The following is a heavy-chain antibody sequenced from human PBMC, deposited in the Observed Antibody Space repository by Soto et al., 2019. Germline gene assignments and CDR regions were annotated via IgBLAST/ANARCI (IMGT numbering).Heavy chain of an antibody. CDR3: ARLQHPYYYDSSGFYFDY. V-gene: IGHV4-39*01. CDR1: GGTISSSGYY. J-gene: IGHJ4*02. CDR2: IYYSGST. D-gene: IGHD3-22*01. Sequence: SETLSLTCTVSGGTISSSGYYWGWIRQPPGKGLEWIGSIYYSGSTYYNPSLKSRVTISVDTSKNQFSLKLSSVTAADTAVYYCARLQHPYYYDSSGFYFDYWGQGTLVTVSS.